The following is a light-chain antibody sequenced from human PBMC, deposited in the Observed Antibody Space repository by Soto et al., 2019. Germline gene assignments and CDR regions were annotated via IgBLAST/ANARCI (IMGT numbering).Light chain of an antibody. Sequence: QSLLTQPPSLSAAPGQKVTISCSGSSSNIGNNYVSWYRQIPGAAPKLLIYDTDKRPSEIPDRFTGSKSGTSATLGITGLQPGDEADYYCGTWDTGLSVVVFGGGTKLTV. J-gene: IGLJ3*02. CDR1: SSNIGNNY. CDR2: DTD. CDR3: GTWDTGLSVVV. V-gene: IGLV1-51*01.